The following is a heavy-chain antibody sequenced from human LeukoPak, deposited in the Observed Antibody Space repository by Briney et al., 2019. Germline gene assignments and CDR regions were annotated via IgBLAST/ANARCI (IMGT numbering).Heavy chain of an antibody. CDR2: INHSGST. CDR1: GGSLSGYY. CDR3: ARGYYDILTGYHISPFDY. J-gene: IGHJ4*02. D-gene: IGHD3-9*01. V-gene: IGHV4-34*01. Sequence: PETLSLTCAVYGGSLSGYYWSWIRQPPGKGREWIGEINHSGSTNYNPSLKSRVTISVDTSKNQFSLKLSSVTAADTAVYYCARGYYDILTGYHISPFDYWGQGTLVTVSS.